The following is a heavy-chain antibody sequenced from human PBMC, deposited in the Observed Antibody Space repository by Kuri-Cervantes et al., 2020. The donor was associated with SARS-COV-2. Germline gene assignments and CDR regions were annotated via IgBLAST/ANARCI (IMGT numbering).Heavy chain of an antibody. V-gene: IGHV3-23*03. CDR3: AKDGDPDY. CDR1: GFTFSSYA. Sequence: LLLTCAASGFTFSSYAMSWVRQAPGKGLEWVSVIYSGGSSTYYADSVKGRFTISRDNSKNALYLQMNSLRAEDTAVYYCAKDGDPDYWGQGTLVTVSS. J-gene: IGHJ4*02. CDR2: IYSGGSST. D-gene: IGHD2-21*01.